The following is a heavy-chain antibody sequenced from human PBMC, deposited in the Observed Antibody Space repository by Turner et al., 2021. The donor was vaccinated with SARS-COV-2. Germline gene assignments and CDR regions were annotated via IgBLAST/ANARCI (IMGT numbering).Heavy chain of an antibody. D-gene: IGHD3-22*01. V-gene: IGHV1-69*06. CDR1: GGTFSSYA. J-gene: IGHJ4*02. CDR3: ARVGSYDSSGYYYDY. CDR2: IIPIFGTA. Sequence: QVQLVQSGAEVTNPGSSVKVYCKASGGTFSSYAISWVRQAPGQGLEWMGGIIPIFGTANFAQKFQGRVTITADKSTSTAYMELSSLRSEDTAVYYCARVGSYDSSGYYYDYWGQGTLVTVSS.